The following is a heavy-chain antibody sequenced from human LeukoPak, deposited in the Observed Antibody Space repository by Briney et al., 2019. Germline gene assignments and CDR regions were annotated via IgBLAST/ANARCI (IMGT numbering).Heavy chain of an antibody. D-gene: IGHD1-26*01. J-gene: IGHJ4*02. Sequence: ASVTVSCKASGYTFTGYYMHWVRQAPGQGLEWMGWINPNSGGTNYAQKFQGRVTMTRDTSISTAYMELSRLRSDDTAVYYCARDRTYGSRGSYCLVYWGQGTLVTVSS. CDR2: INPNSGGT. CDR3: ARDRTYGSRGSYCLVY. V-gene: IGHV1-2*02. CDR1: GYTFTGYY.